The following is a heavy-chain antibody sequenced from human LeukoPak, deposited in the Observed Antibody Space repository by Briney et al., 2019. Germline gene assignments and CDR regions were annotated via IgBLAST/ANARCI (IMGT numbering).Heavy chain of an antibody. Sequence: PLQTLSLTCTVSGGSISSGDYYWSWIRQPPGEGLEWIGYIYYSGSTYYNPSLKSRVTISVDTSKNQFSPKLSSVTAADTAVYYCARVYYDFWSGYSARYFDLWGRGTLVTVSS. CDR1: GGSISSGDYY. D-gene: IGHD3-3*01. J-gene: IGHJ2*01. V-gene: IGHV4-30-4*01. CDR2: IYYSGST. CDR3: ARVYYDFWSGYSARYFDL.